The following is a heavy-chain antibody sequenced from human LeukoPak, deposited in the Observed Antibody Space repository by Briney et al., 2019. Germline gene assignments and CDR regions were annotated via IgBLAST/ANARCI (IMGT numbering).Heavy chain of an antibody. CDR1: GGSISNYY. CDR2: IYYSGTT. V-gene: IGHV4-59*01. CDR3: ARGVYIAAAQYGY. Sequence: SETPSLTCTVSGGSISNYYWSWIRQPPGKGLEWIGYIYYSGTTNHNPSLKSRVTISVDTSKNQLSLKLNSVTAADTAVYYCARGVYIAAAQYGYWGQGTLVTVSS. D-gene: IGHD6-13*01. J-gene: IGHJ4*02.